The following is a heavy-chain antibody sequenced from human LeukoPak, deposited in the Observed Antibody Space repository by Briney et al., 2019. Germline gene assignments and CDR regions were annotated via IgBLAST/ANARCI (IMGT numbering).Heavy chain of an antibody. Sequence: PSETLSLTCTVSGGSISSYYWSWIRQPPGKGLEWIGYIYYIGSTTYNPSLKSRVTMSVGTSRKQFSLNLRSVTAADTAVYYCARLQASGSYGRGAFDIRGQGTMVTVSS. CDR3: ARLQASGSYGRGAFDI. CDR2: IYYIGST. J-gene: IGHJ3*02. D-gene: IGHD1-26*01. V-gene: IGHV4-59*08. CDR1: GGSISSYY.